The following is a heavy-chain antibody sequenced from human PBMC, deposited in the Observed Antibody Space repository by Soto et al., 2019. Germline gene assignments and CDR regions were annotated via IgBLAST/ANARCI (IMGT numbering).Heavy chain of an antibody. CDR3: AKDAVYNDGLWLMDH. V-gene: IGHV3-23*05. Sequence: ETLSLTCTASGLPHSSFAMMWVRQAPGKGLECVSGIYGSGRGIEYADSVKGRFTISRDNSKNTVYLQMTDLRADDTAVYYCAKDAVYNDGLWLMDHWGQGTQVTVSS. CDR2: IYGSGRGI. J-gene: IGHJ4*02. CDR1: GLPHSSFA. D-gene: IGHD2-21*01.